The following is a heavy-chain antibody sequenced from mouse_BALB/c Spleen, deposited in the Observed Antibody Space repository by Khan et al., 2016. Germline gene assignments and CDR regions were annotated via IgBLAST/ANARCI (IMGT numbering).Heavy chain of an antibody. CDR2: IDPANGNT. CDR3: ARDNWDWFAY. Sequence: EVQLQESGVELVKPGASVKLSCTASGFNIKDTYMHWVKQRPEQGLEWIGRIDPANGNTKYDPKFQGKATITADTSSNTAYLQLSSLTSEDTAVYYCARDNWDWFAYWGQGTLVTVSA. D-gene: IGHD4-1*01. V-gene: IGHV14-3*02. J-gene: IGHJ3*01. CDR1: GFNIKDTY.